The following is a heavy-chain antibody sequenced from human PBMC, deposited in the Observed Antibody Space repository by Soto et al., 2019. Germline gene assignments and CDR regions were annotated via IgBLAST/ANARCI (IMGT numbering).Heavy chain of an antibody. CDR2: INPNRGGT. CDR1: GYPLTGHY. CDR3: ARANDRLHYGMDV. Sequence: GSVKVYFKASGYPLTGHYMHWVRQAPGQGLEWMGWINPNRGGTTYAQKFQGWVTMTRDTSISTAYMELSRLRSDDTAVYHCARANDRLHYGMDVWGQGTTVTVSS. J-gene: IGHJ6*01. D-gene: IGHD3-9*01. V-gene: IGHV1-2*04.